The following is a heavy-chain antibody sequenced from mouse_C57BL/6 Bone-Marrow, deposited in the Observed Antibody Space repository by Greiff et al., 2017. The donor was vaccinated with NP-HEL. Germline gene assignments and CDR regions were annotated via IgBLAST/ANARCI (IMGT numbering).Heavy chain of an antibody. Sequence: QVQLQQPGAELVKPGASVKVSCKASGYTFTSYWMHWVKQRPGQGLEWIGRIHPSDSDTNYNQKFKGKATLTVDKSSSPAYMPRSNLTSEDSAVYYCAIGKDYWDVGDDWGQGTTLTVSS. CDR1: GYTFTSYW. CDR2: IHPSDSDT. V-gene: IGHV1-74*01. J-gene: IGHJ2*01. D-gene: IGHD4-1*01. CDR3: AIGKDYWDVGDD.